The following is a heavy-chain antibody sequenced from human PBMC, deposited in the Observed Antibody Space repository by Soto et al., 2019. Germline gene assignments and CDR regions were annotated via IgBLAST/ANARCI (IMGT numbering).Heavy chain of an antibody. CDR1: GFTFNTYW. J-gene: IGHJ4*02. D-gene: IGHD2-15*01. Sequence: EVQLVESGGGLVQPGGSLRLSCAASGFTFNTYWMHWVRQAPGKGLVCVSRLNGDGTDTKYADSVKGRFTISRDNAKNTVYLQVNSLRAEDTAMYYCARGVWVAALASFDYWGQGTLATVSS. CDR2: LNGDGTDT. V-gene: IGHV3-74*03. CDR3: ARGVWVAALASFDY.